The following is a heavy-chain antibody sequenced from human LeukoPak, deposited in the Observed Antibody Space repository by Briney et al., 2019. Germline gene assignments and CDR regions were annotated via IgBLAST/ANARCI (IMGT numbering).Heavy chain of an antibody. D-gene: IGHD5-24*01. CDR2: ISGSGGST. Sequence: GGSLRLSCAASGFTFSSYAMSWVRQAPGEGLEWVSSISGSGGSTYYADSVKGRFTISRDSSENTLYLQMNSLRAEDTAVYYCAKGRRDGYNYDYWGQGTPVTVSS. CDR1: GFTFSSYA. CDR3: AKGRRDGYNYDY. J-gene: IGHJ4*02. V-gene: IGHV3-23*01.